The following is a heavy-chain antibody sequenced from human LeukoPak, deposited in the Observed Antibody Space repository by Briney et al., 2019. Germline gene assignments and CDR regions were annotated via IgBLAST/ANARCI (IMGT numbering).Heavy chain of an antibody. J-gene: IGHJ4*02. CDR1: GYSISSGYY. CDR3: ARVAVGATAYFDY. D-gene: IGHD1-26*01. CDR2: IYHSGST. Sequence: KASETLSLTCTVSGYSISSGYYWGWIRQPPGKGLEWIGSIYHSGSTYYNPSLKSRVTISVDTSKNQFSPKLSSVTAADTAVYYCARVAVGATAYFDYWGQGTLVTVSS. V-gene: IGHV4-38-2*02.